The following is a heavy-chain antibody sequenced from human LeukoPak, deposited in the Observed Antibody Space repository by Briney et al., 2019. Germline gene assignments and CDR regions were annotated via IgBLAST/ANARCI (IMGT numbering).Heavy chain of an antibody. Sequence: QAGGSLRLSCVASGFTFSSYWMSWVRQAPGKGLEWVANIYQDGSEKYYVDSVKGRFTISRDNAKTSLFLQMNSLRTEDTAVYYCATAAAGYYFDHWGQGTLVTVSS. V-gene: IGHV3-7*01. D-gene: IGHD6-19*01. CDR2: IYQDGSEK. J-gene: IGHJ4*02. CDR1: GFTFSSYW. CDR3: ATAAAGYYFDH.